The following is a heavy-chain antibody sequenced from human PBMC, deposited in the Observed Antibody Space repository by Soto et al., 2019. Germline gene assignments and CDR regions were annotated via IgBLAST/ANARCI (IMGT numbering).Heavy chain of an antibody. V-gene: IGHV1-69*13. J-gene: IGHJ6*02. CDR2: IIPIFDTT. Sequence: GASVKVSCKTSGGTFSSYAISWVRQAPGQGLEWMGGIIPIFDTTNYAQKFKGRVTITADESTSTAYMELSSLRSEDTAVYYCARHVFISSSCYDYYSYTMDVWGQGTTVTVSS. D-gene: IGHD2-2*01. CDR3: ARHVFISSSCYDYYSYTMDV. CDR1: GGTFSSYA.